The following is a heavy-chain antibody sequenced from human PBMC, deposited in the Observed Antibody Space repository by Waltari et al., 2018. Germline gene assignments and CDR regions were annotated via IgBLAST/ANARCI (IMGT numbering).Heavy chain of an antibody. CDR1: GYTFINYE. V-gene: IGHV1-8*02. CDR3: ARGRDLYANFDYNWFDP. D-gene: IGHD2-8*01. J-gene: IGHJ5*02. CDR2: MNPNSGAT. Sequence: QVQLVQSGAEVLKPGASVKVSCQASGYTFINYEINWVRQAAGQGLEWMGWMNPNSGATAYAQKFQDSITMTRDTSITTAYMELSNLRSDDTAVFYCARGRDLYANFDYNWFDPWGQGTLVTVSS.